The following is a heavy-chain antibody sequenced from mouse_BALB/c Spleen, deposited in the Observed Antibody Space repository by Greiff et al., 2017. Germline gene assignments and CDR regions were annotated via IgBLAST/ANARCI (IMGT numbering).Heavy chain of an antibody. J-gene: IGHJ3*01. CDR1: GFTFSSYA. V-gene: IGHV5-6-5*01. CDR3: ARGPTTATWFAY. D-gene: IGHD1-2*01. CDR2: ISSGGST. Sequence: EVQLVESGGGLVKPGGSLKLSCAASGFTFSSYAMSWVRQTPEKRLEWVASISSGGSTYYPDSVKGRFTISRDNARNILYLQMSSLRSEDTAMYYCARGPTTATWFAYWGQGTLVTVSA.